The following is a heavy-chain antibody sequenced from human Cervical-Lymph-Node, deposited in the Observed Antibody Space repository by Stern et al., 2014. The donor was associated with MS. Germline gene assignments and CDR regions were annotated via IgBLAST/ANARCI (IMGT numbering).Heavy chain of an antibody. Sequence: QVQLVQSGAEVKKPGASVKVSCKASGYIFSDYYIHWMRQVPGQGLEWMGWINPNTGGTNYAQRFQGRVTMTRDTSISAAYMELSSLRSDDTAVYYCARDLEQVLLTEYWGQGTLVTVSS. J-gene: IGHJ4*02. D-gene: IGHD3-3*01. V-gene: IGHV1-2*02. CDR2: INPNTGGT. CDR3: ARDLEQVLLTEY. CDR1: GYIFSDYY.